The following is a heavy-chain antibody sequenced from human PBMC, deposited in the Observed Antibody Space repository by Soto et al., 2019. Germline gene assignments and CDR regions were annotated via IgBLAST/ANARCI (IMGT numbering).Heavy chain of an antibody. CDR1: GFTFSCYG. Sequence: GGALRLSCAASGFTFSCYGMHWVRQAPGKGLEWGAVISYDGSNKYYADSVKGRFTISRDNSKNTLYLQMNSLRAEDTAVYYCAKDLRFLECLDYWGQGTLVTVSS. J-gene: IGHJ4*02. CDR2: ISYDGSNK. V-gene: IGHV3-30*18. CDR3: AKDLRFLECLDY. D-gene: IGHD3-3*01.